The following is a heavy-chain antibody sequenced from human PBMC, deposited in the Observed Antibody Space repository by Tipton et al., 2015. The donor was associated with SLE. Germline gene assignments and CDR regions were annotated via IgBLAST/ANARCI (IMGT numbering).Heavy chain of an antibody. Sequence: LRLSCTVSGGSISSYYWGWIRQPPGKGLEWIGSIYYSGTTNYNPSLKSRVTISVDTSRNQFSLNLSSVTAADTAVYYCARENFSGLDYWGQGTLVTVSS. D-gene: IGHD6-19*01. J-gene: IGHJ4*02. CDR2: IYYSGTT. CDR3: ARENFSGLDY. CDR1: GGSISSYY. V-gene: IGHV4-59*01.